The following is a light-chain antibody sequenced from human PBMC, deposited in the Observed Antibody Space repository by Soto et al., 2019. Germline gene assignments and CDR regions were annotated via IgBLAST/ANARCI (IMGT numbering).Light chain of an antibody. CDR3: QQSSSTPRRT. Sequence: DIQMTQSPSSLSASVGDRVTITCRASQSISSYLNLYQQKPGKAPKLLIYTASNLQSGVPSRFSGSGSGTDFTLTISSLQPEDFATYYCQQSSSTPRRTFGQGTKVEIK. V-gene: IGKV1-39*01. CDR2: TAS. J-gene: IGKJ1*01. CDR1: QSISSY.